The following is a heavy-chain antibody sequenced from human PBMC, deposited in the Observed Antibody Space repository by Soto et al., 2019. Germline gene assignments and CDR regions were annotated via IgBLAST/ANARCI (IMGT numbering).Heavy chain of an antibody. Sequence: GGSLRLSCAASGFTFSSYGMHWVRQAPGKGLEWVAVIWYDGSNKYYADSVKGRFTISRDNSKNTLYLQMNSLRAEDTAVYYCARSRGYSYGYADFFDYWGQGTLVTVSS. J-gene: IGHJ4*02. CDR3: ARSRGYSYGYADFFDY. CDR1: GFTFSSYG. CDR2: IWYDGSNK. V-gene: IGHV3-33*01. D-gene: IGHD5-18*01.